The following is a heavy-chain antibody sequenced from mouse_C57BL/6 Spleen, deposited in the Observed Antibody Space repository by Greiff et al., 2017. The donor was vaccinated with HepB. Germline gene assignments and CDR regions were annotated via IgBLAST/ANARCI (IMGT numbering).Heavy chain of an antibody. J-gene: IGHJ2*01. V-gene: IGHV3-6*01. Sequence: EVKLMESGPGLVKPSQSLSLTCSVTGYSITSGYYWNWIRQFPGNKLEWMGYISYDGSNNYNPSLKNRISITRDTSKNQFFLKLNSVTTEDTATYYCARGIDSSGYVDYWGQGTTLTVSS. D-gene: IGHD3-2*02. CDR3: ARGIDSSGYVDY. CDR1: GYSITSGYY. CDR2: ISYDGSN.